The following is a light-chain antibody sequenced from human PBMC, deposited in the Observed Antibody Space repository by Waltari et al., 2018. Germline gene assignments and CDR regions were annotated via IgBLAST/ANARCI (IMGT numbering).Light chain of an antibody. CDR3: SSYTSSSTPCV. J-gene: IGLJ1*01. CDR1: SSDVGGYNY. Sequence: QSALTQPASVSGSPGQSITISCTGTSSDVGGYNYVSWYQHHPGKAPKLMIYEVSTRPSGVSNRFSGSKSGNTASLTISGLQAEDEADYYCSSYTSSSTPCVFGTGTKVTVL. V-gene: IGLV2-14*01. CDR2: EVS.